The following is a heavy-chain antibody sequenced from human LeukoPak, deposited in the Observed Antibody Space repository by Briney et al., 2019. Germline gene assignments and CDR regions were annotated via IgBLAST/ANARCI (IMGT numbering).Heavy chain of an antibody. D-gene: IGHD6-6*01. J-gene: IGHJ6*03. CDR3: AKAESSSSGFYNYMDV. Sequence: GGSLRLSCVASGFSFSYGMNWVRQAPGKGLEWVSFMNFNEKDKSYTDAVKGRFTISRDDYRNTLYLQMSRLTSEDTAVYYCAKAESSSSGFYNYMDVWGKGTTVTVSS. V-gene: IGHV3-30*02. CDR2: MNFNEKDK. CDR1: GFSFSYG.